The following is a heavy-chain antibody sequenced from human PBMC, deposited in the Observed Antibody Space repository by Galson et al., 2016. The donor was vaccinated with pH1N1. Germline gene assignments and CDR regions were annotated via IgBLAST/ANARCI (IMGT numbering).Heavy chain of an antibody. V-gene: IGHV1-69*05. CDR3: ARGQGYHLQRGWFDP. CDR1: GVTFNSNA. J-gene: IGHJ5*02. CDR2: IIPMFGIT. D-gene: IGHD2-15*01. Sequence: SVKVSCKASGVTFNSNAFTWVRQAPGQGPKWMGGIIPMFGITNYAQKFQGRVTISTDELKSTAFMELSSLTSDDTAVYYCARGQGYHLQRGWFDPWGQGTLVSVSS.